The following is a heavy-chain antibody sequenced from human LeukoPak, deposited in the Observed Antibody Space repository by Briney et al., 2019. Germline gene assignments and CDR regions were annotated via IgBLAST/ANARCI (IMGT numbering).Heavy chain of an antibody. D-gene: IGHD1-1*01. Sequence: PSETLSLTCAVYGGSFSGYYWSWIRQPPGKGLEWIGEINHSGSTNYDPSLKSRVTISVDTSKNQFSLKLSSVTAADTAVYYCARGSGTPDYWGQGTLVTVSS. CDR3: ARGSGTPDY. J-gene: IGHJ4*02. CDR2: INHSGST. V-gene: IGHV4-34*01. CDR1: GGSFSGYY.